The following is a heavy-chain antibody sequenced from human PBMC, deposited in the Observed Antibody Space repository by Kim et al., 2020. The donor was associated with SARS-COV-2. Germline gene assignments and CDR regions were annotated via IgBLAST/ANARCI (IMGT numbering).Heavy chain of an antibody. CDR3: ARDRYDSSGYGLGWFDP. Sequence: SETLSLTCTVSGGSISSGGYYWSWIRQHPGKGLEWIGYIYYSGSTYYNPSLKSRVTISVDTSKNQFSLKLSSVTAADTAVYYCARDRYDSSGYGLGWFDPWGQGTLVTVSS. V-gene: IGHV4-31*03. CDR1: GGSISSGGYY. J-gene: IGHJ5*02. CDR2: IYYSGST. D-gene: IGHD3-22*01.